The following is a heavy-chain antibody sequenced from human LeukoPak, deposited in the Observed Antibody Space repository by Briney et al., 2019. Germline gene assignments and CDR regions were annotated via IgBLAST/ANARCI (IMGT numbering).Heavy chain of an antibody. CDR1: GFTFSSDW. Sequence: GGSLRLSCAASGFTFSSDWMHWVRQAPGKGLVWVSSVNSDGSTTNYADSAKGRFTISRDNAKNTMYLQMNSLRAEDTAVYYCIRGGGYGGNSGWYFDLWGRGTQVTVSS. J-gene: IGHJ2*01. CDR2: VNSDGSTT. V-gene: IGHV3-74*01. CDR3: IRGGGYGGNSGWYFDL. D-gene: IGHD4-23*01.